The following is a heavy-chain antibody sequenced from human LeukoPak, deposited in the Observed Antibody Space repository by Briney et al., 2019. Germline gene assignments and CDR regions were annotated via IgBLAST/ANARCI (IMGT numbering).Heavy chain of an antibody. J-gene: IGHJ4*02. Sequence: GRPLRLSCAASGFSFSSFEMNWVRQAPGKGLEWISYISTSGASTYYADSVRGRFTISRDNAKDSLYLRMDTLRVEDSAVYYCARERGYNYGYSGYSDYWGQGILVSVSS. CDR2: ISTSGAST. V-gene: IGHV3-48*03. CDR1: GFSFSSFE. D-gene: IGHD5-18*01. CDR3: ARERGYNYGYSGYSDY.